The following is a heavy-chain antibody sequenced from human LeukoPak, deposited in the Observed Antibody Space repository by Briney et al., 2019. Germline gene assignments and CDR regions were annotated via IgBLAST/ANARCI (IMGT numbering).Heavy chain of an antibody. Sequence: VASVKVSCKVSGYTLTELSMHWVRQAPGKGLEWMGGFDPEDGETFCAQKFQGRVTMTEDTSTDTAYMELSSLRSEDTAVYYCATANWDSGSYSPDYWGQGTLVTVSS. D-gene: IGHD1-26*01. CDR2: FDPEDGET. CDR3: ATANWDSGSYSPDY. V-gene: IGHV1-24*01. CDR1: GYTLTELS. J-gene: IGHJ4*02.